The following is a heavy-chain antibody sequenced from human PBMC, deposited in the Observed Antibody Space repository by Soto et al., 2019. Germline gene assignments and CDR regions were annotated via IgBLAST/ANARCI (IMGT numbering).Heavy chain of an antibody. D-gene: IGHD5-12*01. Sequence: EVQLVESGGGLVQPGRSLRLSCTASGFTFGDYAMSWVRQAPGKGLEWVGFIRSKAYGGTTEYAASVKGRFTISRDDSKSIAYLQMNSLKTEDTAVYYCTRDGEVEMATIEEYFDYWGQGTLVTVSS. CDR1: GFTFGDYA. CDR2: IRSKAYGGTT. J-gene: IGHJ4*02. CDR3: TRDGEVEMATIEEYFDY. V-gene: IGHV3-49*04.